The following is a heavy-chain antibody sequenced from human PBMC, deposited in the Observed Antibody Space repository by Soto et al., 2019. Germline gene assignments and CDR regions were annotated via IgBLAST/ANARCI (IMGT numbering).Heavy chain of an antibody. V-gene: IGHV5-51*01. CDR3: ARRGYSYGLDV. D-gene: IGHD5-18*01. J-gene: IGHJ6*02. Sequence: GDSLKISCQGSGYNFATYWIAWVRQLPGKGPEWMGIIYPGDSDTSYSPSFQGQVTISVDKSISTAYLQWNSLKASDTAVYYCARRGYSYGLDVWGQGTKVTVSS. CDR2: IYPGDSDT. CDR1: GYNFATYW.